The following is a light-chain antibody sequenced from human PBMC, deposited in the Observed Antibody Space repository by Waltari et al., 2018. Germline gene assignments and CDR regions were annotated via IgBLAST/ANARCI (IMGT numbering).Light chain of an antibody. V-gene: IGKV2-30*02. Sequence: DVVMTQSPLSLPVTLGQPASISCRSSQSLLHSDGNTYLNWFQQKTGQSPRRLIHRVSNRDSGVPDRFSGSGSGTDFTLKISRVEAEDVGVYYCMQGTHWPRTFGQGTKVEIK. CDR1: QSLLHSDGNTY. J-gene: IGKJ1*01. CDR3: MQGTHWPRT. CDR2: RVS.